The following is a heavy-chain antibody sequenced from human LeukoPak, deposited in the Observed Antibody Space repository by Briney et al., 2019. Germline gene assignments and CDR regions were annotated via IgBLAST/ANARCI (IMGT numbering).Heavy chain of an antibody. CDR3: ATARNFRFEY. CDR1: GLTFRTTW. Sequence: SGGSLRLSCATSGLTFRTTWMHWVRQAPGKGLMWVSRMNGEGTTIDYADSVKGRFTVSRDYAKNTLFLQMNNLRTEDTALYFCATARNFRFEYWGQGSLVTVSS. J-gene: IGHJ4*02. CDR2: MNGEGTTI. D-gene: IGHD1-7*01. V-gene: IGHV3-74*01.